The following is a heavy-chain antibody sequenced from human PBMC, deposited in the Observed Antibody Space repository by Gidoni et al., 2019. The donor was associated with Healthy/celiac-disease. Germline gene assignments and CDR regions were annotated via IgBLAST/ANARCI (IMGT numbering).Heavy chain of an antibody. D-gene: IGHD3-3*01. CDR1: GYSFTSYW. CDR2: IYPCDSDT. Sequence: EVQLVQSGAEVKKPGESLKISCKGSGYSFTSYWIGSVGQMPGKGLEWMRIIYPCDSDTRYKPSVQSQGTNSTDKANSHAHLQGSRLKASDNGMYYWGGQVPGPGITIQGYFDYWGQGTLVTVSS. V-gene: IGHV5-51*01. CDR3: GGQVPGPGITIQGYFDY. J-gene: IGHJ4*02.